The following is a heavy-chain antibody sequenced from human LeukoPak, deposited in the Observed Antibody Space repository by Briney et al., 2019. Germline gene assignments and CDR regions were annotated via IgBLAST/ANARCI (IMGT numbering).Heavy chain of an antibody. CDR2: VNNDGSST. Sequence: GGSLRLSCAASGFTFSSYWMHWVRQAPGKGLVWVSRVNNDGSSTNYADSVKGRFTISRDNAKNTLYLQMNSLRAEDTAVYYCARDCSSTSCYRSGLDPWGPGTLVTVSS. D-gene: IGHD2-2*01. CDR1: GFTFSSYW. J-gene: IGHJ5*02. CDR3: ARDCSSTSCYRSGLDP. V-gene: IGHV3-74*01.